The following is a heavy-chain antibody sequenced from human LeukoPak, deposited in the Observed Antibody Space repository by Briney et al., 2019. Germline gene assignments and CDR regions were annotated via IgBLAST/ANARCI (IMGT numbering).Heavy chain of an antibody. D-gene: IGHD1-7*01. CDR3: ATDPELRHAFDI. J-gene: IGHJ3*02. CDR1: GYTLTELS. CDR2: FDPEDGET. Sequence: ASVKVSCKVSGYTLTELSMHWVRQAPGKGLEWMGGFDPEDGETIYAQKFQGRVTMTEDTSTDTAYMELSSLRSEDTAVYYCATDPELRHAFDIWGQGTMVAVSS. V-gene: IGHV1-24*01.